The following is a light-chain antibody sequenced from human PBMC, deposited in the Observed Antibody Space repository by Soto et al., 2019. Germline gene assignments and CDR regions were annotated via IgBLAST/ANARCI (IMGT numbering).Light chain of an antibody. CDR3: GTFVSSHPRT. CDR1: QTVSSTF. Sequence: EIVLTQSLGTLSLSPGERATLSCSASQTVSSTFLAWYQQKPGQAPRLLIYGVSKRATGIPDRFSGSGSGTDCTLTITRPETEDFAVYFCGTFVSSHPRTFGKGTKVEIK. J-gene: IGKJ1*01. V-gene: IGKV3-20*01. CDR2: GVS.